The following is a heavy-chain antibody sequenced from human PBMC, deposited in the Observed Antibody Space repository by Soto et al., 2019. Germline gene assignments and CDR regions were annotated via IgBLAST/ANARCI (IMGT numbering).Heavy chain of an antibody. CDR3: ARPRSPGYYYYGMDV. Sequence: GESLKISCKGSGYSFTSYWIGWVRQMPGKGLEWMGMIYPGDSDTRYSASFQGQVTISADKSISTAYLQWSSLKASDTAMYYCARPRSPGYYYYGMDVWGQGTTVTVSS. V-gene: IGHV5-51*01. J-gene: IGHJ6*02. CDR2: IYPGDSDT. D-gene: IGHD1-26*01. CDR1: GYSFTSYW.